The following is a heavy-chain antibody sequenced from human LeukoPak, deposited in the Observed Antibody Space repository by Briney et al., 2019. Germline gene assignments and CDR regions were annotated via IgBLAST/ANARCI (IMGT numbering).Heavy chain of an antibody. CDR1: GFTFGSYA. D-gene: IGHD3-10*01. V-gene: IGHV3-30-3*01. CDR3: AKVWFGELSPPDY. CDR2: ISYDGSNK. J-gene: IGHJ4*02. Sequence: GGSLRLSCAASGFTFGSYAMHWVRQAPGKGLEWVAVISYDGSNKYYADSVKGRFTISRDNSKNTLYLQMNSLRAEDTAVYYCAKVWFGELSPPDYWGQGTLVTVSS.